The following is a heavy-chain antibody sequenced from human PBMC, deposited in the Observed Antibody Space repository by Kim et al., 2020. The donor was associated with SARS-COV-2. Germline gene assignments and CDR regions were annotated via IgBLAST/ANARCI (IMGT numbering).Heavy chain of an antibody. CDR3: AREGGSSKPDAFDI. V-gene: IGHV3-74*01. Sequence: DSGKARLTIARDTAKNPLYLQMNTLRAEDTAVHYCAREGGSSKPDAFDIWGQGTMVTVSS. D-gene: IGHD1-26*01. J-gene: IGHJ3*02.